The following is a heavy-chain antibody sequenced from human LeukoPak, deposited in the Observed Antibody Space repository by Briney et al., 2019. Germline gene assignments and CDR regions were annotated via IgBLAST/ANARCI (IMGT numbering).Heavy chain of an antibody. Sequence: SETLSLTCAVYGGSFSGYYWSWIRQPPGKGLEWIGEINHSGSTNYNPSLKSRVTISVDTSKNQFSLKLSSVTAADTAVYYCARVGPDCGAFQAYFEYWGQGNMVTVSS. CDR1: GGSFSGYY. V-gene: IGHV4-34*01. J-gene: IGHJ4*02. D-gene: IGHD4-17*01. CDR3: ARVGPDCGAFQAYFEY. CDR2: INHSGST.